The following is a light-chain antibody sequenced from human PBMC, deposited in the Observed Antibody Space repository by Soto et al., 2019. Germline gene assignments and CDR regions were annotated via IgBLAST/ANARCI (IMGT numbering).Light chain of an antibody. CDR3: QQYNTSPWT. CDR2: ATS. J-gene: IGKJ1*01. CDR1: QSVSSGY. Sequence: DIVLTQSPGTLSLSPGERATLSCQASQSVSSGYLAWYQQKPGRAPRLLIYATSSRATGIPDRFSGSGSGTDFTLTISRLEPEDFAVYFCQQYNTSPWTCGQGTTVEIK. V-gene: IGKV3-20*01.